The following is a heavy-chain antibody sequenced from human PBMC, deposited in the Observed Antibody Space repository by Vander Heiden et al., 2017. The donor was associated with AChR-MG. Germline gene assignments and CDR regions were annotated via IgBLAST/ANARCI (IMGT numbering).Heavy chain of an antibody. CDR2: ISYDGSNK. V-gene: IGHV3-30*18. Sequence: QVQLVESGGGVVQPGRSLRLSCAASGFTFSSYGMHWVRQAPGKGLEWVAVISYDGSNKYYADSVKGRFTISRDNSKNTLYLQMNSLRAEDTAVYYCAKNRGIVGATFFDYWGQGTLVTVSS. CDR3: AKNRGIVGATFFDY. J-gene: IGHJ4*02. CDR1: GFTFSSYG. D-gene: IGHD1-26*01.